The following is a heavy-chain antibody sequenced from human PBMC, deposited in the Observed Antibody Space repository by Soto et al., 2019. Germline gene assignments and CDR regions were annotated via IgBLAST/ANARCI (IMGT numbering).Heavy chain of an antibody. CDR2: IDPSDSYT. D-gene: IGHD3-9*01. J-gene: IGHJ5*02. CDR1: GYSFTSYW. V-gene: IGHV5-10-1*01. Sequence: PGESLKISCKGSGYSFTSYWISWVRQMPGKGLEWMGRIDPSDSYTNYSPSFQGHVTISADKSISTAYLQWSSLKASDTAMYYCARQYYDILTGLSNWFDPWGQGTLVTVSS. CDR3: ARQYYDILTGLSNWFDP.